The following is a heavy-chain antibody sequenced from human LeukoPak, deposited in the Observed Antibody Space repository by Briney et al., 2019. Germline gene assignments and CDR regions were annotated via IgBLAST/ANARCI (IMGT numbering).Heavy chain of an antibody. CDR3: ARAVITFGGVVAKGFDC. J-gene: IGHJ4*02. Sequence: PSETLSLTWTVSGXSFSSYYWSWIRQPPGKGPEWIGYIYYSGSTDYNPSLKSRVTMSLDTSKDQFSLNLSSVTAADTAVYYCARAVITFGGVVAKGFDCWGQGTLVTVSS. D-gene: IGHD3-16*02. CDR2: IYYSGST. CDR1: GXSFSSYY. V-gene: IGHV4-59*01.